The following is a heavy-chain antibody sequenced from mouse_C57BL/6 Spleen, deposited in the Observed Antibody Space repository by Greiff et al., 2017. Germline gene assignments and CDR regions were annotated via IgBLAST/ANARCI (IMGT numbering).Heavy chain of an antibody. D-gene: IGHD4-1*01. CDR1: GYSFTSYY. V-gene: IGHV1-66*01. CDR2: IYPGSGNT. Sequence: QVQLQQSGPELVKPGASVKISCKASGYSFTSYYIHWVKQRPGQGLDWIGWIYPGSGNTKYNEKFKGKATLTADTSSSTAYMQLSSLTSEDSAVYYCARDWDHWYFDVWGTGTTVTVSS. J-gene: IGHJ1*03. CDR3: ARDWDHWYFDV.